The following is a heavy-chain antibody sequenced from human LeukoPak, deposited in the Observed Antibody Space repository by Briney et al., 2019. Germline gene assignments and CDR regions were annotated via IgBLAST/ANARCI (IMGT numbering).Heavy chain of an antibody. J-gene: IGHJ3*02. CDR2: ISSSSSYI. D-gene: IGHD6-13*01. Sequence: PGGSLRLSCAASGFTFSSYSMNWVRQAPGKGLEWVSSISSSSSYIYYADSVKGRFTISRDNAKNSLYLQMNSLRAEDTAVYYCARDMYSSRGNDAFDIWGQGTMVTVSS. CDR1: GFTFSSYS. V-gene: IGHV3-21*01. CDR3: ARDMYSSRGNDAFDI.